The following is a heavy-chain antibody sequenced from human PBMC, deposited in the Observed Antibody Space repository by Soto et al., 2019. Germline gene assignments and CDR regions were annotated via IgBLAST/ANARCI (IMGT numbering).Heavy chain of an antibody. CDR2: ISSNGGST. J-gene: IGHJ5*02. CDR1: GFTFSSYA. V-gene: IGHV3-64D*06. Sequence: PGGSLRLSCSASGFTFSSYAMHWVRQAPGKGLEYVSAISSNGGSTYYADSVKGRFTISRDNSKNTLYLQMSSLRAEDTAVYYCVKDLSYSGRQHNWFDPWGQGTLVTVSS. D-gene: IGHD6-13*01. CDR3: VKDLSYSGRQHNWFDP.